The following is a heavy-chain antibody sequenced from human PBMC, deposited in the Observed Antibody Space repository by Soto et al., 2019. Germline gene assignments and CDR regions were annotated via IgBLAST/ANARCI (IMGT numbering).Heavy chain of an antibody. CDR2: ISYDGSNK. D-gene: IGHD5-18*01. CDR3: AKEWLWPNGVYFDY. CDR1: GFTFSSYG. Sequence: GGSLRLSCAASGFTFSSYGMHWVRQAPGKGLEWVAVISYDGSNKYYADSVKGRFTISRDNSKNTLYLQMNSLRAEDTAVYYCAKEWLWPNGVYFDYWGQGTLVTVSS. J-gene: IGHJ4*02. V-gene: IGHV3-30*18.